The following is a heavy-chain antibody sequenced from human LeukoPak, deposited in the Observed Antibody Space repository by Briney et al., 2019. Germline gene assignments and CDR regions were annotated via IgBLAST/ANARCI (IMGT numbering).Heavy chain of an antibody. CDR2: IIPIFGTA. CDR3: ARSISVYDSSGSAPDY. CDR1: GYTFTSYD. J-gene: IGHJ4*02. D-gene: IGHD3-22*01. Sequence: SVKVSCKASGYTFTSYDVNWVRQATGQGLEWMGGIIPIFGTANYAQKFQGRVTITADKSTSTAYMELSSLRSEDTAVYYCARSISVYDSSGSAPDYWGQGTLVTVSS. V-gene: IGHV1-69*06.